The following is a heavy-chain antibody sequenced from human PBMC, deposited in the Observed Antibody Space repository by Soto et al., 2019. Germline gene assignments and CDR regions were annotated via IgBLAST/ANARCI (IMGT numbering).Heavy chain of an antibody. Sequence: GASVKVSCKASGGPYNSFAISWVRQAPGQGLEWIGGIIPVFGTATYAQKFKGRVTITAEESTSTAYMEVSSLTSEDTAVYYCARFLGGAGSYYDGQNYNYYNGMDVWGQGTTVTVSS. CDR2: IIPVFGTA. V-gene: IGHV1-69*13. D-gene: IGHD3-10*01. CDR1: GGPYNSFA. CDR3: ARFLGGAGSYYDGQNYNYYNGMDV. J-gene: IGHJ6*02.